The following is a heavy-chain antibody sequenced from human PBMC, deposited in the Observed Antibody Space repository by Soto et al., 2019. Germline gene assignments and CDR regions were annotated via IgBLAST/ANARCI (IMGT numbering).Heavy chain of an antibody. J-gene: IGHJ4*02. CDR2: IYYSGST. CDR3: ACERYYYGSGSYSNFDD. CDR1: GGSISSYY. V-gene: IGHV4-59*01. Sequence: SETLSLTCTVSGGSISSYYWSWIRQPPGKGLEWIGYIYYSGSTNYNPSLKSRVTISVDTSKNQFSLKQSSVTAADTAVYLCACERYYYGSGSYSNFDDWGQGTLVTVSS. D-gene: IGHD3-10*01.